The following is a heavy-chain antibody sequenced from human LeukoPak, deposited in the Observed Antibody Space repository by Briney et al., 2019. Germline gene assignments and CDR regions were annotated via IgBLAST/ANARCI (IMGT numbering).Heavy chain of an antibody. V-gene: IGHV1-18*01. D-gene: IGHD2-2*01. J-gene: IGHJ5*02. CDR2: MSAFNGDT. CDR3: ARDQLGYCTRTSCSWFDP. Sequence: ASVKVSCKASGYTFSSYGISWVRQAPGQGLEWMGWMSAFNGDTNYAQNLQGRVTMTTDASTSTAYMELRSLRSDDTAVYYCARDQLGYCTRTSCSWFDPWGQGTLVTVSS. CDR1: GYTFSSYG.